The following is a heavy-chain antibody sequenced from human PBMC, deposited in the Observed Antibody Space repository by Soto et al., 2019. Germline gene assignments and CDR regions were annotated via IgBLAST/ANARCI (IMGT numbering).Heavy chain of an antibody. V-gene: IGHV5-51*01. CDR3: AITTLRATVTDAFDI. J-gene: IGHJ3*02. D-gene: IGHD4-17*01. Sequence: GESLKISCKGSGYSFTSYWIGWVRQMPGKGLEWMGIIYPGDSDTRYSPSFQGQVTISADKSISTAYLQWSSLKASDTAMYYCAITTLRATVTDAFDIWGQGTMVTVSS. CDR1: GYSFTSYW. CDR2: IYPGDSDT.